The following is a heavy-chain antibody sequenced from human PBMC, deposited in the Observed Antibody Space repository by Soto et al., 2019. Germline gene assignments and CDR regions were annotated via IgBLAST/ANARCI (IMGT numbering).Heavy chain of an antibody. Sequence: QVQLVESGGGVVQPGRSLRLSCAASGFSFSSYGMHWVRQAPGKGLVWVAVIWYDGSNKYYADSVKGRFTISRDNSKNTLYLQMNSLRAEDTAVYYCARAPHSSGWSPFDYWGQGTLVTVSS. CDR1: GFSFSSYG. CDR3: ARAPHSSGWSPFDY. J-gene: IGHJ4*02. V-gene: IGHV3-33*01. D-gene: IGHD6-19*01. CDR2: IWYDGSNK.